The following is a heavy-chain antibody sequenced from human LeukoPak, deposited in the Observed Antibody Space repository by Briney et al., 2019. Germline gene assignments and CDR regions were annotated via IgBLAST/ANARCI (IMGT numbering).Heavy chain of an antibody. D-gene: IGHD4-23*01. CDR2: IYSGGDT. CDR1: GITVSGSH. CDR3: ARGGGNPGLFDY. Sequence: PGGSLRLSCAASGITVSGSHLSWVRQAPGKGLKWISLIYSGGDTKYANSVKGRFTISRDNSKNTLYLQMDSLRAEDTAVYYCARGGGNPGLFDYWGQGTLVTVSS. J-gene: IGHJ4*02. V-gene: IGHV3-53*01.